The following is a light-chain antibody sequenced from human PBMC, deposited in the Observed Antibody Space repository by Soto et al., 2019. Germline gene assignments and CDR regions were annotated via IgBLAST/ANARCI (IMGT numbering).Light chain of an antibody. CDR3: QTWGTGIRV. V-gene: IGLV4-69*01. CDR1: SGHSSYA. Sequence: QLVLTQSPSASASLGASVKLTCTLSSGHSSYAIAWHQQQPEKGPRYLMNLNSDGSHSKGDGIPDRFSGSSSGAERYLIISSLQSEDEADYYCQTWGTGIRVFGGGTKLTVL. J-gene: IGLJ3*02. CDR2: LNSDGSH.